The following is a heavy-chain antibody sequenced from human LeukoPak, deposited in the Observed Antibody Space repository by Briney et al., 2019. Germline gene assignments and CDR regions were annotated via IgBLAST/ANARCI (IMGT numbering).Heavy chain of an antibody. CDR3: ASWGLRLWAFDI. Sequence: SETLSLTCAVYGGSFSGYYWSWIRQHPGKGLEWIGYIYYGGSTYYNPSLTSRVTISVDTSKNQFSLKLSSVTAADTAVYYCASWGLRLWAFDIWGQGTMVTVAS. V-gene: IGHV4-31*11. CDR1: GGSFSGYY. J-gene: IGHJ3*02. CDR2: IYYGGST. D-gene: IGHD5-12*01.